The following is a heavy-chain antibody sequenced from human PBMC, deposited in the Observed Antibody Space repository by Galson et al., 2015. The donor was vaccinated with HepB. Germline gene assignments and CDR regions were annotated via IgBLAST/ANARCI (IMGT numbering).Heavy chain of an antibody. CDR3: ARDLSLFPNSRPNWFDP. CDR1: GFTFSSYS. CDR2: ISSSSSTI. D-gene: IGHD1-1*01. Sequence: SLRLSCAASGFTFSSYSMNWVRQAPGKGLEWVSYISSSSSTIYYADSVKGRFTISRDNAKNSLYLQMNSLRDEDTAVYYCARDLSLFPNSRPNWFDPWGQGTLVTVSS. J-gene: IGHJ5*02. V-gene: IGHV3-48*02.